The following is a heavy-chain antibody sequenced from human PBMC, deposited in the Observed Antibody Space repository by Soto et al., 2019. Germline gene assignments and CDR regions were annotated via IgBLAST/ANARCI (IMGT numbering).Heavy chain of an antibody. Sequence: ASVKVSCKASGGTFSSYAISWVRQAPGQGLEWMGGIIPIFGTANYAQKFQGRVTITADESTSTAYMELSSLRSEDTAVYYCAKNPIWFGELLPSYFDYWGQGTLVTVSS. J-gene: IGHJ4*02. D-gene: IGHD3-10*01. CDR3: AKNPIWFGELLPSYFDY. CDR2: IIPIFGTA. V-gene: IGHV1-69*13. CDR1: GGTFSSYA.